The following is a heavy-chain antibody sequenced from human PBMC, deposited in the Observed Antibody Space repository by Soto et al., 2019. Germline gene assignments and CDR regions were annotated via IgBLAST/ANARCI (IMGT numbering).Heavy chain of an antibody. CDR2: IYYSGST. CDR1: GGSISSYY. J-gene: IGHJ5*02. CDR3: ARQYCISTICYPPYNWFDP. V-gene: IGHV4-59*01. Sequence: SETLSLTCTVSGGSISSYYWSWIRQPPGKGLEWIGYIYYSGSTNYNPSLKSRVTISVDTSKNQFSLKLSSVTAADTAVYYCARQYCISTICYPPYNWFDPWGQRTLVTVSS. D-gene: IGHD2-2*01.